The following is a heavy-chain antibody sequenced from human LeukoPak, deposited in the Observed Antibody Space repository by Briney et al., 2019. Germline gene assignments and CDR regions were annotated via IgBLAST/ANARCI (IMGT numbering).Heavy chain of an antibody. CDR1: VASIINYY. Sequence: SKTRSLTATVPVASIINYYWSWFRQPPGKGLGWIGFIYYSEITNSNPSLKSRVTISVDTSKNQFSLKLSSVTAADTAVYYCARQKYSSSSHFDYWGQGTLVTVSS. CDR2: IYYSEIT. J-gene: IGHJ4*02. D-gene: IGHD6-6*01. V-gene: IGHV4-59*08. CDR3: ARQKYSSSSHFDY.